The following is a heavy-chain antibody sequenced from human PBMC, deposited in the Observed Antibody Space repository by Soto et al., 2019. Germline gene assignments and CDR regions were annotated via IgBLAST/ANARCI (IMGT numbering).Heavy chain of an antibody. V-gene: IGHV3-23*01. CDR1: GFTFSNYA. CDR2: ISGNGGTT. D-gene: IGHD6-13*01. J-gene: IGHJ3*02. Sequence: GGSLRLSCAASGFTFSNYAMSWVRQAPGKGLEWVSSISGNGGTTYYADSVKGRFTFSRGNAKNSLYLQMNSLRTEDTAVYYCARNRYSSSWYSAAFDIWGQGTMVTVSS. CDR3: ARNRYSSSWYSAAFDI.